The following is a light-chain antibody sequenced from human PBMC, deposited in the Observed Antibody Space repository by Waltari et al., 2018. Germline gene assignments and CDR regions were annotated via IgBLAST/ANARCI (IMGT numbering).Light chain of an antibody. V-gene: IGLV2-23*03. Sequence: ALTQPASVSGSRGQPITISCIGLSDDYELHKFVSWYQLLPDKAPKLIIYDGAQRPSGVSPRFSASKSGSTASLTISGLQADDEADYFCCSYGSSYTLVFGGGTRLTVL. CDR1: SDDYELHKF. CDR2: DGA. CDR3: CSYGSSYTLV. J-gene: IGLJ2*01.